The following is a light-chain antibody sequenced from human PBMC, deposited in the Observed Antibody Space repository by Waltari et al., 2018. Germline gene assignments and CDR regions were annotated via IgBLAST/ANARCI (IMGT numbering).Light chain of an antibody. CDR1: ISNIGTNG. J-gene: IGLJ3*02. CDR3: AAWDDSLNGRV. CDR2: YDD. Sequence: QSVLTQPPSVSEAPRQRVTISCSGSISNIGTNGVNWYQQVPGKAPKLLIYYDDLLSSGVSDRFSGPKSGPSASLALSGLQFEDEAEYFCAAWDDSLNGRVFGGGTKLTVL. V-gene: IGLV1-36*01.